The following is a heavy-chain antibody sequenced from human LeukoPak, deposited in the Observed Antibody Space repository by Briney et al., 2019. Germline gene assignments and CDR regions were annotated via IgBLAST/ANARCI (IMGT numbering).Heavy chain of an antibody. CDR2: INSDGSST. CDR3: ARVRVVLTPFGLAYYYCIDV. D-gene: IGHD3-22*01. V-gene: IGHV3-74*01. CDR1: GFTFSSYW. J-gene: IGHJ6*03. Sequence: PGGSLRLSCAASGFTFSSYWMHWVRQAPGKGLVWVSRINSDGSSTSYADSVKGRFTISRDNAKNTLYLQMNSLRAEDTAVYYCARVRVVLTPFGLAYYYCIDVCRILTTVTV.